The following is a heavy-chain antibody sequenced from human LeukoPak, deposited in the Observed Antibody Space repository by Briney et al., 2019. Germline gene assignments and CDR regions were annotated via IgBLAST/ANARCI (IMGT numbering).Heavy chain of an antibody. CDR2: VGTGFDT. V-gene: IGHV3-23*01. D-gene: IGHD2-15*01. J-gene: IGHJ4*02. Sequence: GGSLRLSCVASGFTYSSHAMSWVRQAPGKGLEWVSTVGTGFDTYYTDSVKGRFTISRDNSKNTLSLQMSSLRAEDTATYYCTKNVPGRAIDYWGQGTLVTVSS. CDR1: GFTYSSHA. CDR3: TKNVPGRAIDY.